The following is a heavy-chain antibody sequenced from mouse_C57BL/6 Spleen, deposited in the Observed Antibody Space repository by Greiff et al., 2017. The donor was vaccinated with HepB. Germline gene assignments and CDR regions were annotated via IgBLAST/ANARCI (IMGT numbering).Heavy chain of an antibody. CDR3: ARRECYLNYYAMDD. J-gene: IGHJ4*01. Sequence: EVKVVESGGGLVKPGGSLKLSCAASGFTFSDYGMHWVRQAPEKGLEWVAYISSGSSTIDYADTVKGRFTISRDNAKNTLFLQMTSLRSEDTAMYYCARRECYLNYYAMDDWGQGTSVTVSS. V-gene: IGHV5-17*01. D-gene: IGHD2-12*01. CDR1: GFTFSDYG. CDR2: ISSGSSTI.